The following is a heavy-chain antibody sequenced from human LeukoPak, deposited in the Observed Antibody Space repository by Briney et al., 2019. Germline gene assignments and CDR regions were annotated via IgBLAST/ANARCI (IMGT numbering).Heavy chain of an antibody. V-gene: IGHV3-23*01. CDR2: ISGSGGST. CDR1: GFTFSSYA. CDR3: AKDLVTMVRGARDYYMDV. Sequence: RTGGSLRLSCAASGFTFSSYAMSWVRQAPGKGLEWVSAISGSGGSTYYADSVKGRFTISRDNSKNTLYLQMNSLRAEDTAVYYCAKDLVTMVRGARDYYMDVWGKGTTVTVSS. D-gene: IGHD3-10*01. J-gene: IGHJ6*03.